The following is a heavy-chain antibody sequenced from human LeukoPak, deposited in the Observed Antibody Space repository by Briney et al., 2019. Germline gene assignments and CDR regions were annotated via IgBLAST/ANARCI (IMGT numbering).Heavy chain of an antibody. D-gene: IGHD1-26*01. CDR2: IYYSGST. V-gene: IGHV4-61*01. CDR3: ARVVVGATRLFDY. CDR1: GGSFSSGSYY. Sequence: PSETLSLTCTVSGGSFSSGSYYWSWIRQPPGKGLEWIGYIYYSGSTNYNPSLKSRVTISVDTSKNQFSLKLSSVTAADTAVYYCARVVVGATRLFDYWGQGTLVTVSS. J-gene: IGHJ4*02.